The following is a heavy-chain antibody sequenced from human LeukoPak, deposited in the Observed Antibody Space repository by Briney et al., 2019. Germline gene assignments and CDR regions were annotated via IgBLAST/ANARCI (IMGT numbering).Heavy chain of an antibody. CDR2: IYYSGST. D-gene: IGHD6-19*01. J-gene: IGHJ4*02. V-gene: IGHV4-59*01. CDR1: GGSISSYY. Sequence: SETLSLTCTVSGGSISSYYWSWSRQPPGEGLEWIGYIYYSGSTNYNPSLKSRVTISVDTSKNQFSLKLSSVTAADTAVYYCARGGAVAGRFDYWGQGTLVTVSS. CDR3: ARGGAVAGRFDY.